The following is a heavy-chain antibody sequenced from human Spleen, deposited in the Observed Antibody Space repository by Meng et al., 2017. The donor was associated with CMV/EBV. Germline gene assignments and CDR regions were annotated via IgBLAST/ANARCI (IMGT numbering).Heavy chain of an antibody. CDR3: AKVGSSTRLERD. J-gene: IGHJ4*02. CDR2: INNDGSTT. Sequence: GESLKISCVASGFTLSKYWIHWVRQAPGKGLVSVSSINNDGSTTIYADSVKGRFTMSRDNVKNSVYLQMNSLRADDTAVYYCAKVGSSTRLERDWGQGTLVTVSS. V-gene: IGHV3-74*01. CDR1: GFTLSKYW. D-gene: IGHD3-10*01.